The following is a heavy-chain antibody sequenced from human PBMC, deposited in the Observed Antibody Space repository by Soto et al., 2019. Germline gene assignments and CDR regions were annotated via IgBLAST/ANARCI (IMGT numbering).Heavy chain of an antibody. CDR2: IKSKPDGGTT. V-gene: IGHV3-15*07. Sequence: EVQLVESGGGLVKPGGSLRLSCAASGFTFSNAWMNWVRQAPGKGLEWVGRIKSKPDGGTTDYAAPVKGRFTISRDDSKNTLYLQMNSLTTEDTAVYYCTTDQGSGWYFGYFQHWGQGTLVTVSS. D-gene: IGHD6-19*01. CDR3: TTDQGSGWYFGYFQH. CDR1: GFTFSNAW. J-gene: IGHJ1*01.